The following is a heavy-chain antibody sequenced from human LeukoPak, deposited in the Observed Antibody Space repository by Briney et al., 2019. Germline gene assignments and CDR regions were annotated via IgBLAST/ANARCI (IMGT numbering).Heavy chain of an antibody. J-gene: IGHJ4*02. CDR2: IKQDGSEK. CDR3: ARDRLHYGEYEKTFDY. CDR1: GFTLSSYW. Sequence: GGSLRLSCAASGFTLSSYWMSWVRQAPGKGLEWVANIKQDGSEKYYVDSVKGRFTISRDNGKNSLYLQMNSLRAEDTAVYYCARDRLHYGEYEKTFDYWGQGTLVTVSS. V-gene: IGHV3-7*01. D-gene: IGHD4-17*01.